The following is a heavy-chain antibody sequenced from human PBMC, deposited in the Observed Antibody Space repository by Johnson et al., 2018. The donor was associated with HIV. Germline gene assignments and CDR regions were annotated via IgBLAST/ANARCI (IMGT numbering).Heavy chain of an antibody. CDR1: GFTFSDYG. V-gene: IGHV3-30*18. CDR2: ISHDGSNE. CDR3: AKPEGKPGYGGILDAFDI. Sequence: VQLVESGGGVVQPGRSLRLSCAASGFTFSDYGLHWVRQAPGEGLEWVAAISHDGSNEYYGDYVKGRFTISRDNSKNTLYLQMNSLRAEETAVYYCAKPEGKPGYGGILDAFDIWGQGTMVTVSS. J-gene: IGHJ3*02. D-gene: IGHD4-23*01.